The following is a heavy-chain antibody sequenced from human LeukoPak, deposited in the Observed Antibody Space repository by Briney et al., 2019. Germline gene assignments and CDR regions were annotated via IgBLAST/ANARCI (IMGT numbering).Heavy chain of an antibody. D-gene: IGHD3-10*01. CDR2: INAGNGNT. Sequence: ASVKVSCKAPGYTFTSYAMHWVRQAPGQRLEWMGWINAGNGNTKYSQKFQGRVTITRDTSASTAYMELSSLRSEDTAVYYCARRFYYGSGSYYHDAFDIWGQGTMVTVSS. V-gene: IGHV1-3*01. CDR1: GYTFTSYA. CDR3: ARRFYYGSGSYYHDAFDI. J-gene: IGHJ3*02.